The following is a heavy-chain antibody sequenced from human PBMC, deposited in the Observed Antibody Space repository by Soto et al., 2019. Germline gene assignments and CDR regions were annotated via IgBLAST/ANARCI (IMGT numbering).Heavy chain of an antibody. V-gene: IGHV3-30-3*01. Sequence: QVQLVESGGGVVQPGRSLRLSCAASGYTFSSYAMHWVRQAPGKGLEWVAVISYDGSNKYYADSVKGRFTISRDNSNNTLYLQMNSLRAEDTAVYYCARDLGIAAAGGYDYWGQGTLVTVSS. J-gene: IGHJ4*02. CDR3: ARDLGIAAAGGYDY. CDR2: ISYDGSNK. D-gene: IGHD6-13*01. CDR1: GYTFSSYA.